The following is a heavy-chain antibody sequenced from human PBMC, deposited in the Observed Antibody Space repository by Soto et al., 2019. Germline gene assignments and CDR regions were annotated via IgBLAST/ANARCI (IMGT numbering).Heavy chain of an antibody. CDR1: GGTFSSYA. CDR2: IIPIFGTA. CDR3: ALRYFDWLLGDYYYYYGMDV. J-gene: IGHJ6*02. Sequence: SVKVSCKASGGTFSSYAISWVRQAPGQGLEWMGGIIPIFGTANYAQKFQGRVTITADKSTSTAYMELSSLRSEDTAVYYCALRYFDWLLGDYYYYYGMDVWGQGTTVTVSS. V-gene: IGHV1-69*06. D-gene: IGHD3-9*01.